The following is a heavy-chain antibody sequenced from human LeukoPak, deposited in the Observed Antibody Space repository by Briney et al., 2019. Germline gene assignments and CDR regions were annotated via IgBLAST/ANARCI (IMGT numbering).Heavy chain of an antibody. D-gene: IGHD6-19*01. V-gene: IGHV4-30-2*01. J-gene: IGHJ4*02. CDR1: GGSISSGGYS. CDR2: IYHSGST. Sequence: SETLSLTCAVSGGSISSGGYSWSWIRQPPGKGLEWIGYIYHSGSTYYNPSLKSRVTISVDRSKNQFSLKLSSATAADTAVYYCASSRDSSGWYVVVYYFDYWGQGTLVTVSS. CDR3: ASSRDSSGWYVVVYYFDY.